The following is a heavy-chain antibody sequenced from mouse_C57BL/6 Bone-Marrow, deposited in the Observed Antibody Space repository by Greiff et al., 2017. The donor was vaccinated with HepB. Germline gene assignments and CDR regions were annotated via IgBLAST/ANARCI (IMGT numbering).Heavy chain of an antibody. J-gene: IGHJ2*01. Sequence: QVQLQQPGAELVRPGTSVKLSCKASGYTFTSYWMHWVKQRPGQGLEWIGVIDPSDSYTNYNQKFKGKATLTVDTSYRTAYMQRSSLTSEDAAVYYCARRGLYYMTGDDWGQGTTLTVSA. D-gene: IGHD2-1*01. V-gene: IGHV1-59*01. CDR2: IDPSDSYT. CDR1: GYTFTSYW. CDR3: ARRGLYYMTGDD.